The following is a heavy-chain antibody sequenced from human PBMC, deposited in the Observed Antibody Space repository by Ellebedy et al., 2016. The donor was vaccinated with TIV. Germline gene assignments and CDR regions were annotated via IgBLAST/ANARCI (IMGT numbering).Heavy chain of an antibody. CDR2: IYSGGST. D-gene: IGHD1-26*01. J-gene: IGHJ4*02. V-gene: IGHV3-66*01. CDR3: ARDSSSIVGVPSY. Sequence: PGGSLRLSCAASGFTVSSNYMSWVRQAPGKGLEWVSVIYSGGSTYYADSVKGRFTISRDNSKNTLYLQMNSLRAEDTAVYYCARDSSSIVGVPSYWGQGTLVTVSS. CDR1: GFTVSSNY.